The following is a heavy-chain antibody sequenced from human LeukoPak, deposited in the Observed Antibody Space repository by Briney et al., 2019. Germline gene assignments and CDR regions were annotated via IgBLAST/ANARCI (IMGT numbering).Heavy chain of an antibody. CDR2: ISSSSSYI. Sequence: PGGSLRLSCAASGFTFSSYSMNWVRQAPGKGLEWVSSISSSSSYIYYADSVKGRFTISRDNAKNSLYLQMNSLRAEDTAVYYCAREFNTPYDYSNYGSLDYWGQGTLVTVSS. CDR3: AREFNTPYDYSNYGSLDY. V-gene: IGHV3-21*01. D-gene: IGHD4-11*01. J-gene: IGHJ4*02. CDR1: GFTFSSYS.